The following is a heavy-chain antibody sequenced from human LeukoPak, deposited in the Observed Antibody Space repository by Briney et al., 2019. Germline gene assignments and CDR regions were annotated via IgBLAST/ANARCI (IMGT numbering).Heavy chain of an antibody. J-gene: IGHJ4*02. V-gene: IGHV1-46*01. Sequence: ASVKVSCKASGYTFTSYYMHWVRQAPGQGLEWMGIINPSGGSTSYAQKFQGRVTMTRDMSTSTVYMELSSLRSEDTAVYYCARANAGLYSGSLSGPRGYSDYWGQGTLVTVSS. D-gene: IGHD1-26*01. CDR2: INPSGGST. CDR3: ARANAGLYSGSLSGPRGYSDY. CDR1: GYTFTSYY.